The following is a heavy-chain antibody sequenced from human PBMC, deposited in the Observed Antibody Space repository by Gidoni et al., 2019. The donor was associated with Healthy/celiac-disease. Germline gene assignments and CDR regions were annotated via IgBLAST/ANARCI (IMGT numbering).Heavy chain of an antibody. J-gene: IGHJ6*02. D-gene: IGHD6-19*01. V-gene: IGHV3-33*01. Sequence: QVQLVESGGGVVQPGRSLRLSCAASGFNFSSYGMHWVRQAPGKGLEWVAVIWYDGSNKYYADSVKGRFTISRDNSKNTLYLQMNSLRAEDTAVHYCARDLYLWGSGWYGDYYYYGMDVWGQGTTVTVSS. CDR1: GFNFSSYG. CDR3: ARDLYLWGSGWYGDYYYYGMDV. CDR2: IWYDGSNK.